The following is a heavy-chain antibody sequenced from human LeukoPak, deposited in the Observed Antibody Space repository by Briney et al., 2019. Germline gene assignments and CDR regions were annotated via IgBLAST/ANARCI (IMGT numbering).Heavy chain of an antibody. CDR3: AREGRKSRGVDIVRKKETGYYYMDV. V-gene: IGHV3-21*01. J-gene: IGHJ6*03. Sequence: MSGGSLRLSCAASGFTFSSYTMNWVRQAPGKGLEGVSIISSGSSYIHYADSVKGRFTISRDNAKNSLYLQMNSLRAEDTAVYYCAREGRKSRGVDIVRKKETGYYYMDVWGKGTTVTVSS. CDR2: ISSGSSYI. D-gene: IGHD2-15*01. CDR1: GFTFSSYT.